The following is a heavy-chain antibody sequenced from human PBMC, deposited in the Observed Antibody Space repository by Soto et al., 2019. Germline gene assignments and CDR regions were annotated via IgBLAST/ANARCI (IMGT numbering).Heavy chain of an antibody. J-gene: IGHJ4*02. D-gene: IGHD6-13*01. CDR3: ARDLYSNNWPRIFGV. V-gene: IGHV3-23*01. Sequence: EVQLLESGGGLVQPGGSLGLSCAASGFTFGSYAMSWVRQAPGKGLEWVSSVSSIGDSTYYADSVKGRFTISRDNSKNTLYLQLNSLRAEDTAVYYCARDLYSNNWPRIFGVWGQGTLVTVSS. CDR1: GFTFGSYA. CDR2: VSSIGDST.